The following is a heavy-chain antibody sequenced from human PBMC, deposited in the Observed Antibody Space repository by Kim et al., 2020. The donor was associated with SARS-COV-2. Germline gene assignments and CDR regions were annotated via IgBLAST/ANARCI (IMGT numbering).Heavy chain of an antibody. D-gene: IGHD3-10*01. CDR2: IYYTGNT. Sequence: SETLSLTCTVSGGSISTFYWSWVRQSPEKGLEWLGYIYYTGNTNSNPSLRSRVSISVDTSKNQFSLKLSSVTAADTGVYFCVRDSFYYSSGSFEDWFDPWGPGTLVTVSS. J-gene: IGHJ5*02. CDR3: VRDSFYYSSGSFEDWFDP. V-gene: IGHV4-59*01. CDR1: GGSISTFY.